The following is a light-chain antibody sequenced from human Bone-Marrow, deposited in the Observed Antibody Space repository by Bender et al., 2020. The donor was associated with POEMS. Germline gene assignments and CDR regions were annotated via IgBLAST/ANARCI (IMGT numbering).Light chain of an antibody. Sequence: YVLTQPPSVSVGPGQTARITCMGGDIGGKTVVWYQQRPGRAPDLVLYDDRVRPVRPSGIPERFSGSNSGSTAVLTISRVEAGDEADYYCQVWDSSGDHAVFGGGTKLTVL. V-gene: IGLV3-21*02. CDR3: QVWDSSGDHAV. CDR1: DIGGKT. J-gene: IGLJ3*02. CDR2: DDRVRP.